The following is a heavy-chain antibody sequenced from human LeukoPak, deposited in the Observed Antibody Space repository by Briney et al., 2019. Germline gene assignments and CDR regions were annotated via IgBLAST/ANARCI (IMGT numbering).Heavy chain of an antibody. CDR1: GDSISSYF. CDR2: IYTSETI. Sequence: SETLSLTCTVSGDSISSYFWSWIRQPAGKGLEWVGRIYTSETINYNPSLKGRVTMSVDTSKNQLSLKLSSVTAADTAVYYCARLYYYGSGMFSAFDIWGQGTVATVSS. CDR3: ARLYYYGSGMFSAFDI. D-gene: IGHD3-10*01. J-gene: IGHJ3*02. V-gene: IGHV4-4*07.